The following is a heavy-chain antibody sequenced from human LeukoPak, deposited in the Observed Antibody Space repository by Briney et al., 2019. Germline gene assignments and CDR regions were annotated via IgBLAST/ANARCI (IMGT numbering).Heavy chain of an antibody. V-gene: IGHV3-33*08. J-gene: IGHJ6*02. D-gene: IGHD3-3*01. CDR2: IWYDGSNK. Sequence: GGSLRLSCAASGFTFSSYAMHWVRQAPGKGLEWVAVIWYDGSNKYYADSVKGRFTISRDNSKNTLYLQMNSLRAEDTAVYYCARVGRSGYIYYYYYGMDVWGQGTTVTVSS. CDR1: GFTFSSYA. CDR3: ARVGRSGYIYYYYYGMDV.